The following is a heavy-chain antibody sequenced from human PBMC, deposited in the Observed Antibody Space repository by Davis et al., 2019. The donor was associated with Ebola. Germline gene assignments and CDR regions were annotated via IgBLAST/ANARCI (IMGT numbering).Heavy chain of an antibody. CDR3: AKDTSNVWFDV. D-gene: IGHD6-19*01. V-gene: IGHV3-23*01. CDR2: LGLSADT. Sequence: GESLKISCAASGFTFSAHSMNWVRQAPGKGLEWVSTLGLSADTYYADSVKGRFTISRDNSKNTLYLQMNSLRVEDTAIYYCAKDTSNVWFDVWGPGTMVTVSS. J-gene: IGHJ3*01. CDR1: GFTFSAHS.